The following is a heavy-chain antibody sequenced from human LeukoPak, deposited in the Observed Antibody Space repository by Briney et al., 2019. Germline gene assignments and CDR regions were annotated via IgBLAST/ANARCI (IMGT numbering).Heavy chain of an antibody. J-gene: IGHJ4*02. D-gene: IGHD3-22*01. Sequence: ASVKVSCKASGYTFTGYYMHWVRQAPGQGLEWMGWINPNSGGTNYAQKFQGRVTMTRDTSISTAYMELSRLRSDDTAVYYCASDAPTFYDSSGYYPFDYWGQGTLVTVSS. CDR1: GYTFTGYY. CDR3: ASDAPTFYDSSGYYPFDY. V-gene: IGHV1-2*02. CDR2: INPNSGGT.